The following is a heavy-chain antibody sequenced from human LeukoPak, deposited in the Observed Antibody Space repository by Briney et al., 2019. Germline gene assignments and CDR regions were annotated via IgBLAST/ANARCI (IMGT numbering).Heavy chain of an antibody. J-gene: IGHJ4*02. D-gene: IGHD1-26*01. CDR2: ISSSGGST. CDR3: ARKGGGTYVLDY. CDR1: GFTFSSYG. V-gene: IGHV3-23*01. Sequence: PGGTLRLSCAASGFTFSSYGMSWVRQAPGKGLEWVSAISSSGGSTYYADSVKGRFTISRDNSKNTLYLQMNSLRAEDTAVYYCARKGGGTYVLDYWGQGTLVTVSS.